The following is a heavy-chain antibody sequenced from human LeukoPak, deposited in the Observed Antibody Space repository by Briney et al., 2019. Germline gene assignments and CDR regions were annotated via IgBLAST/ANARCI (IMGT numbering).Heavy chain of an antibody. CDR1: GGSISSYY. Sequence: SETLSLTCTVSGGSISSYYWSWIRQPPGKGLEWIGYIYYSGSTNYNPSLKSRVTISVDMSKNQFSLKLSSVTAADTAVYYCARDGPDVDNFGAWGQGTLVTVSS. CDR2: IYYSGST. V-gene: IGHV4-59*01. CDR3: ARDGPDVDNFGA. J-gene: IGHJ5*02. D-gene: IGHD3-16*01.